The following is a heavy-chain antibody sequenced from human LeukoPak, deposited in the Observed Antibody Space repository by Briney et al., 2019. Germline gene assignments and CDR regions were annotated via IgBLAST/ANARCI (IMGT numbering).Heavy chain of an antibody. D-gene: IGHD3-10*01. CDR1: GYTFTSYG. CDR2: INAYKGNT. CDR3: ARALLLRGVMIGNDY. J-gene: IGHJ4*02. Sequence: ASVKVSCKASGYTFTSYGISWVRQAPGQGLEWMGWINAYKGNTNSAQKLQGRVTMTTDTSTSTAYMELRSLRSDDTAVYYCARALLLRGVMIGNDYWGQGTLVTVSS. V-gene: IGHV1-18*01.